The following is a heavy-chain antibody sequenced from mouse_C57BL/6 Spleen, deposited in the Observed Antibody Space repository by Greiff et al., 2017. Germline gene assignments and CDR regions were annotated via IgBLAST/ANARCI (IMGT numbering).Heavy chain of an antibody. Sequence: VQLHQSGAELVKPGASVKLSCKASGYTFTSYWMHWVKQKPGQGLEWIGMIHPNSGSTNYNEKFKSKATLTVDKSSSTAYMQRSSLTTEDSAVYYCARNWDCCYWGQGTTLTGSS. V-gene: IGHV1-64*01. CDR1: GYTFTSYW. CDR2: IHPNSGST. J-gene: IGHJ2*01. CDR3: ARNWDCCY. D-gene: IGHD4-1*01.